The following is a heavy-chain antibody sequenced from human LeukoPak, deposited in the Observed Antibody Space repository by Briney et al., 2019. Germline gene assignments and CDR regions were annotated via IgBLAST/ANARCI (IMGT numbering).Heavy chain of an antibody. CDR3: AAHYCSSTSCYPFDY. D-gene: IGHD2-2*01. CDR2: IRYDGSNK. J-gene: IGHJ4*02. CDR1: GFPFSNYG. Sequence: GALRLSFAASGFPFSNYGMHWVRPAPGKGLGWVAFIRYDGSNKYYADSVKGRFTISRDNAKNSLYLQMNSLRAEDTAVYYCAAHYCSSTSCYPFDYWGQGTLVTVSS. V-gene: IGHV3-30*02.